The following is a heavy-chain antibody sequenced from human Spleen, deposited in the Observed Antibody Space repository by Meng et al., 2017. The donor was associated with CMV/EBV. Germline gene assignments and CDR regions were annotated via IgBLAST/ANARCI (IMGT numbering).Heavy chain of an antibody. Sequence: GGSLRLSCVASGFTFSSYWMTWVRQAPGKGLEWVANIKRDGSETYYVDSVKGRFTISRDNAKNSLYLQMNTLRAEDTAVYYCVRDRRYCASTTCPYYYYGLDVWGQGTPVTVSS. CDR1: GFTFSSYW. D-gene: IGHD2-2*01. J-gene: IGHJ6*02. CDR2: IKRDGSET. V-gene: IGHV3-7*01. CDR3: VRDRRYCASTTCPYYYYGLDV.